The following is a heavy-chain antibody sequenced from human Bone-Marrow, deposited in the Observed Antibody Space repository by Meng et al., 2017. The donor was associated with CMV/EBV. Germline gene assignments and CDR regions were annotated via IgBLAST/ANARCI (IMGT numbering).Heavy chain of an antibody. Sequence: SETLSLTCTVSGGSISNYHWSWLRQPPGKGLEWIGYIHYSGTTNYYPSFKGRVTISLDTSKNQFSLKLNSMTAADTAVYYCARGAGWWGYWGPGKRVTGAS. V-gene: IGHV4-59*13. CDR3: ARGAGWWGY. J-gene: IGHJ4*02. CDR1: GGSISNYH. CDR2: IHYSGTT. D-gene: IGHD2-15*01.